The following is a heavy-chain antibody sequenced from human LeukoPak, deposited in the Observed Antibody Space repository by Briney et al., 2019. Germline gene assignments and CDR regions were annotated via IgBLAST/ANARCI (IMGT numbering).Heavy chain of an antibody. D-gene: IGHD3-22*01. CDR2: FDPEDGET. J-gene: IGHJ5*02. CDR1: GYTLTELS. V-gene: IGHV1-24*01. CDR3: ATVNYYDRWFDP. Sequence: ASVKVSCKVSGYTLTELSMHWVRQAPGKGLEWMGGFDPEDGETIYAQKFQGRVTMTEDTSTDTAYMELNSLRSEDTAVYYCATVNYYDRWFDPWGQGTLVTVSS.